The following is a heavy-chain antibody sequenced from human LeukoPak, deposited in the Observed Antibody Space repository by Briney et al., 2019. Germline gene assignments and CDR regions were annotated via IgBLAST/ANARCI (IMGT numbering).Heavy chain of an antibody. Sequence: GGSLRLSCAASGFTFNNYGMSWVRQDPGKGLEWVSAISGSGGSTHYADSVKGRFTISRDNSKNMLYLQMNSLRAEDTAVYYCAKSSYYDSSGYYREYYFDYWGQGTLVTVSS. CDR2: ISGSGGST. CDR1: GFTFNNYG. J-gene: IGHJ4*02. V-gene: IGHV3-23*01. CDR3: AKSSYYDSSGYYREYYFDY. D-gene: IGHD3-22*01.